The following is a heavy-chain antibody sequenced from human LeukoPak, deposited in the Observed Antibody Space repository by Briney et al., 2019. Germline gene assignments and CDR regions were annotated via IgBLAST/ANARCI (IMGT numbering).Heavy chain of an antibody. CDR3: ARADYYYGSGSYPFDY. V-gene: IGHV1-18*01. CDR2: ISAYNGNT. J-gene: IGHJ4*02. D-gene: IGHD3-10*01. CDR1: GYTFTSYG. Sequence: ASVKVSCKASGYTFTSYGISWVRQAPGQGLEWMGWISAYNGNTNYAQKLQGRVTMTTDTSTSTAYMELRSLRSDDTAVYYCARADYYYGSGSYPFDYWGQGTLVTVSS.